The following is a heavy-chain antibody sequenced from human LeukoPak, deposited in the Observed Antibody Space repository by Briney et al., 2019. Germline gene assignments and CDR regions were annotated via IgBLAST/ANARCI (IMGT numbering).Heavy chain of an antibody. CDR2: IYHSGST. CDR1: GYSISSGYY. J-gene: IGHJ5*02. V-gene: IGHV4-38-2*02. Sequence: SETLSLTCTVSGYSISSGYYWGWIRQPPGTGLEWIGSIYHSGSTYYNPSLKSRVTISVDTSKNQFSLKLSSVTAADTAVYYCAREDSGDNWFDPWGQGTLVTVSS. CDR3: AREDSGDNWFDP. D-gene: IGHD4-17*01.